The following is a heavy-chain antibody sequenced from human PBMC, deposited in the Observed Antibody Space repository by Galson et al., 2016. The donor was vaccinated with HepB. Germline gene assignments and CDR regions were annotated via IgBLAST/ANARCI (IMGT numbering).Heavy chain of an antibody. D-gene: IGHD3-3*01. CDR2: IYWDDDK. J-gene: IGHJ4*02. Sequence: PALVKPPQTLTLTCTLSGFSLSSSGVSVGWIRQPPGKALEWLALIYWDDDKRYSPSLRNRLSIMKDTSKSQVVLRVTNVDPVDTGTYYCVFQYYDFRYGPDYWGQGTLVTVSS. V-gene: IGHV2-5*04. CDR3: VFQYYDFRYGPDY. CDR1: GFSLSSSGVS.